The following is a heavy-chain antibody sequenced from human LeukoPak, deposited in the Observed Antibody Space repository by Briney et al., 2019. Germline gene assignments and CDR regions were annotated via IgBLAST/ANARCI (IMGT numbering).Heavy chain of an antibody. D-gene: IGHD1-1*01. CDR3: ARDSVQRDAFDI. CDR2: MNPNSGNT. Sequence: ASVKVSCKASGYTFTSYDINWVRQATGQGLEWMGWMNPNSGNTGYAQKFQGRVTMTRNTSISTAYMELSSLRSEDTAVYYCARDSVQRDAFDIWGQGTMVTVSS. V-gene: IGHV1-8*01. CDR1: GYTFTSYD. J-gene: IGHJ3*02.